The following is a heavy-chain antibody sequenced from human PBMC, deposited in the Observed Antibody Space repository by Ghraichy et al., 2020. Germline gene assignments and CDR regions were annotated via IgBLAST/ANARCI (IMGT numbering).Heavy chain of an antibody. CDR3: ARGSGITFGGVIVRRWFDP. CDR1: GGSFSGYY. Sequence: SETLSLTCAVYGGSFSGYYWSWIRQPPGKGLEWIGEINHSGSTNYNPSLKSRVTISVDTSKNQFSLKLSSVTAADTAVYYCARGSGITFGGVIVRRWFDPWGQGTLVTVSS. D-gene: IGHD3-16*02. V-gene: IGHV4-34*01. J-gene: IGHJ5*02. CDR2: INHSGST.